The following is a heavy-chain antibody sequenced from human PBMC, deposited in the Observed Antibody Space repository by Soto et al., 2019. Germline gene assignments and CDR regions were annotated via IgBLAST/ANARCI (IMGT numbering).Heavy chain of an antibody. CDR1: GFTFGDYY. CDR3: ARVNGSGGYDPFDY. J-gene: IGHJ4*02. Sequence: GGSLRLSCAASGFTFGDYYMSWIRQAPGKGLEWVSYLSSSGTTIYYADSVRGRFTISRDSAKNSLYLEMNGLTTEDTAVYYCARVNGSGGYDPFDYWGQGTLVTAPQ. D-gene: IGHD5-12*01. CDR2: LSSSGTTI. V-gene: IGHV3-11*01.